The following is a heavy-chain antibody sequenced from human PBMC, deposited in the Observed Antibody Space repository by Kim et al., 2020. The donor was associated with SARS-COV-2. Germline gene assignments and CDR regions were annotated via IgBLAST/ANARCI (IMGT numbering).Heavy chain of an antibody. D-gene: IGHD4-17*01. CDR2: IYYSGST. CDR3: ARQSGDYVFYHAGPKRKYFDY. Sequence: SETLSLTCTVSGGSISSSSYYWGWIRQPPGKGLEWIGSIYYSGSTYYNPSLKSRVTISVDTSKNQFSLKLSSVTAADTAVYYCARQSGDYVFYHAGPKRKYFDYWGQGTLVTVSS. V-gene: IGHV4-39*01. J-gene: IGHJ4*02. CDR1: GGSISSSSYY.